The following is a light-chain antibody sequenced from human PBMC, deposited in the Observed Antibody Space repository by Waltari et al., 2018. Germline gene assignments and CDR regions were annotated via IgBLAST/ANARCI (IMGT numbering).Light chain of an antibody. CDR3: QQYYENPRT. CDR2: WAS. V-gene: IGKV4-1*01. J-gene: IGKJ2*01. CDR1: QTLLYNPHNKNY. Sequence: EIVMTQSPESLGVSLGERATINCKSSQTLLYNPHNKNYLAWYQQKPGQPPRLLIYWASSRDSGVPDRFSGSGSGTDFTLTISSLQAEDVAVYYCQQYYENPRTFGQGTRLEIK.